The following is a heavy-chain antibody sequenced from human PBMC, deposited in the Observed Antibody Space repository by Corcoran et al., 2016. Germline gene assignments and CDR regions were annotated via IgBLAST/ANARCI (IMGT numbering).Heavy chain of an antibody. CDR1: GGSISSYY. V-gene: IGHV4-59*01. CDR2: IHYSGST. Sequence: QVQLQESGPGLVKPSETLSLTCSVSGGSISSYYWSWIRQPPGKGLEWIGYIHYSGSTNHNPPLGGRVTISVDTSKNQFSLKLRSVTAADTAVYYCARHPMAFGGVVVVDYWGQGTLVTVSS. D-gene: IGHD3-16*02. J-gene: IGHJ4*02. CDR3: ARHPMAFGGVVVVDY.